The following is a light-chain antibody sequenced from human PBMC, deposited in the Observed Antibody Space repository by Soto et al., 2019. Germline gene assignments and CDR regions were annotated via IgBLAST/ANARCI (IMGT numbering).Light chain of an antibody. J-gene: IGKJ1*01. CDR3: QQYNDWPRT. Sequence: DIQMTQSPSTLSGSVGDRVTITCRASQGISSWLAWYQQKPGKAPKLLIYAASSLQSGVPSRFSGSGSGTEFTLTISSLQSEDFAIYYCQQYNDWPRTFGQGTKVDIK. V-gene: IGKV1D-16*01. CDR2: AAS. CDR1: QGISSW.